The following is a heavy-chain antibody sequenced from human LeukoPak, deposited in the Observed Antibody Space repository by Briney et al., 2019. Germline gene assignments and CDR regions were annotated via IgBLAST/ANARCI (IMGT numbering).Heavy chain of an antibody. Sequence: SETLSLTCTVSGDSISSTTYYWSWIRQPPGKGLEWIGYIYYSGSTNYNPSLKSRVTISVDTSKNQFSLKLRSVTAADTAVYYCARTTEGYCRGRSCYSYYYYMDVWGKGTTVTVSS. CDR2: IYYSGST. CDR1: GDSISSTTYY. CDR3: ARTTEGYCRGRSCYSYYYYMDV. J-gene: IGHJ6*03. V-gene: IGHV4-61*01. D-gene: IGHD2-15*01.